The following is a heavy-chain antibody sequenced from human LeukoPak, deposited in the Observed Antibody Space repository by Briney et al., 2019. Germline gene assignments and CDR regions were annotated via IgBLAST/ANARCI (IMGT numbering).Heavy chain of an antibody. CDR1: GGSVSSDY. CDR3: ARGGASSKFFDY. J-gene: IGHJ4*02. Sequence: SETLSLTXTVSGGSVSSDYWSWIRQPPGKGLEWIGWISYSGSSNYSPSLKSRVTLSVDTSKNQFSLKLSSVTAADTAVYYCARGGASSKFFDYWGQGTLVTVSS. D-gene: IGHD6-6*01. V-gene: IGHV4-59*02. CDR2: ISYSGSS.